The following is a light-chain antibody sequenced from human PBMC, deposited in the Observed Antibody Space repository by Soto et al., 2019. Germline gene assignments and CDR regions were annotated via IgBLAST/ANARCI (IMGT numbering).Light chain of an antibody. V-gene: IGKV3-11*01. CDR1: QSVGSY. J-gene: IGKJ5*01. Sequence: EIVLTQSPATLSLSPGERATLSCRASQSVGSYLAWYQQKPGQPPRLLIYDASNRATGIPARFSGSGSGTDFPLTISSLDHEYSAVYYWQQRSYGPPITFGQGTRLEIK. CDR2: DAS. CDR3: QQRSYGPPIT.